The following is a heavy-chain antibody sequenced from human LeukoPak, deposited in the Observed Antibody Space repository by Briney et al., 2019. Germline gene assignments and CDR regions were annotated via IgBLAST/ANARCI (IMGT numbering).Heavy chain of an antibody. CDR1: GYTFTSYD. D-gene: IGHD2-2*01. Sequence: ASVKVSCKASGYTFTSYDINWVRQATGQGLEWMGWMNPNSGNTGYAQKFQGRVTMTRNTSISTAYMELSSLRSEDTAVYYCARGLLPTPQRYCSSTSCSSWFDPWGQGTLVTVSS. CDR2: MNPNSGNT. J-gene: IGHJ5*02. CDR3: ARGLLPTPQRYCSSTSCSSWFDP. V-gene: IGHV1-8*01.